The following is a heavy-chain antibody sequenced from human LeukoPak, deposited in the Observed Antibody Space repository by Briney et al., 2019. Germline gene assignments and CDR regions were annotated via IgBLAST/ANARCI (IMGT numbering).Heavy chain of an antibody. CDR3: ARATGTVTGGLYDYVWGSYRPYYFDY. Sequence: SETLSLTCTVSGGSISSYYWSWIRQPPGKGLEWIGYIYYSGSTNYNPSFKSRVTISVDTSKNQFSLKLSSVTAADTAVYYCARATGTVTGGLYDYVWGSYRPYYFDYWGQGTLVTVSS. CDR1: GGSISSYY. V-gene: IGHV4-59*01. J-gene: IGHJ4*02. CDR2: IYYSGST. D-gene: IGHD3-16*02.